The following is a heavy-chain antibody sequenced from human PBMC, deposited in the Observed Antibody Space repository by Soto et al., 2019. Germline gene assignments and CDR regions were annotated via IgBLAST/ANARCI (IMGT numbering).Heavy chain of an antibody. CDR2: IYYSGST. V-gene: IGHV4-39*01. Sequence: SETLSLTCTVSGGSISSSSYYWGWIRQPPGKGLEWIGSIYYSGSTYYNPSLKSRVTISVDTSKNQFSLKLSSVTAADTAVYYCARQPDSSWLEYWGQGTLVTVSS. CDR1: GGSISSSSYY. D-gene: IGHD3-22*01. CDR3: ARQPDSSWLEY. J-gene: IGHJ4*02.